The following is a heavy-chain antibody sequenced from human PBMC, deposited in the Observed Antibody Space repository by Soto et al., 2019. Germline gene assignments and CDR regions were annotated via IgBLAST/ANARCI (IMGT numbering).Heavy chain of an antibody. CDR1: GFTFNDAW. CDR3: TTFYYDNEDY. CDR2: IKSHTDGGTT. Sequence: GGSLRLSCTASGFTFNDAWMTLIRQAPGKGLEWVGRIKSHTDGGTTDYAAPVKGRFIISRDDSKSTFYLQMNSLKTEDTAVYYCTTFYYDNEDYWGQGTLVTVSS. V-gene: IGHV3-15*01. D-gene: IGHD3-22*01. J-gene: IGHJ4*02.